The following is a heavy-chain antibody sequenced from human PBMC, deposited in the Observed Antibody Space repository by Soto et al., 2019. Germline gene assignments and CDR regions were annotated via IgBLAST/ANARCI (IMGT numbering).Heavy chain of an antibody. CDR1: GFTFRTYG. CDR3: AREPEGIAAALDY. J-gene: IGHJ4*02. V-gene: IGHV3-21*01. Sequence: EVQLVESGGGLVKPGGSLRLSCAASGFTFRTYGMNSVRRAPGGGLEWVASISSSGSFIYYADSVKGRFTISRDDAEKSLYLQMNSLRAEDTALYYCAREPEGIAAALDYWGRGTLVTVSS. D-gene: IGHD6-13*01. CDR2: ISSSGSFI.